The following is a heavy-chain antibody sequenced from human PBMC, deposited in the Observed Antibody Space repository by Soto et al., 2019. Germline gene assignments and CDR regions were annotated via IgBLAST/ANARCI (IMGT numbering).Heavy chain of an antibody. CDR3: ARDGPYYYDSSGYYSAY. Sequence: ASVKVSCKASGGTFSSYAISWVRQAPGQGLEWMGGIIPIFGTANYAQKFQGRVTITADKSTSTAYMELSSLRSEDTAVYYCARDGPYYYDSSGYYSAYWGQGTLVTVSS. CDR1: GGTFSSYA. CDR2: IIPIFGTA. D-gene: IGHD3-22*01. J-gene: IGHJ4*02. V-gene: IGHV1-69*06.